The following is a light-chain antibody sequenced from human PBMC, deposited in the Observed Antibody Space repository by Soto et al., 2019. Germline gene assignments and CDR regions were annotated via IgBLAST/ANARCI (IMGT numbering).Light chain of an antibody. CDR1: QSVSRSY. CDR3: QQYGSAPWT. J-gene: IGKJ1*01. Sequence: EIVLTQSPGSLSLSPGERATLSCRASQSVSRSYLAWYQQKPGQAPRLLIYGASSRAAGIPDRFSGSGSGTDFTLTISRLEPEDFVVYYCQQYGSAPWTFGQGTKVDIK. V-gene: IGKV3-20*01. CDR2: GAS.